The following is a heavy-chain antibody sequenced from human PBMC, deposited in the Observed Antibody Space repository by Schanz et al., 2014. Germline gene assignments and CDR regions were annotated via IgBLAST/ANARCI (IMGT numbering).Heavy chain of an antibody. CDR1: GFTFSNYG. CDR2: ISYDGNTK. D-gene: IGHD2-8*02. J-gene: IGHJ3*01. CDR3: ARDSRYCTGVDCKGDAFDL. V-gene: IGHV3-30*03. Sequence: QVQLVESGGGVVQPGRSLRLSCAASGFTFSNYGLHWVRQAPGKGLEWVTVISYDGNTKYYADSVKGRFTTSRDNSKNTMYLQLNSLTAEDTAVYHCARDSRYCTGVDCKGDAFDLWGQGTLVTVSS.